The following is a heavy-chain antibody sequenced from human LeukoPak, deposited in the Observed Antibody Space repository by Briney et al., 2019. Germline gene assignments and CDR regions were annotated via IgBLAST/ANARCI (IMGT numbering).Heavy chain of an antibody. J-gene: IGHJ4*02. Sequence: SETLSLTCTVSGGSISSHYWSWLRQPPGKGLEWIGYIYYSGSTNYDPSLKSRVTISVDTSKNQFSPKLSSVTAADTAVYYCARIGSDYSIDYWGQGTLVTVSS. D-gene: IGHD2-15*01. CDR1: GGSISSHY. CDR3: ARIGSDYSIDY. CDR2: IYYSGST. V-gene: IGHV4-59*11.